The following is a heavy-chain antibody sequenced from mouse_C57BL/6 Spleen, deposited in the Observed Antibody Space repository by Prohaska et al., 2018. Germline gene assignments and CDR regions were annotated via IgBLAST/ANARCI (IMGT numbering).Heavy chain of an antibody. CDR2: ISSGSSTI. CDR3: ARTAQAWFAY. Sequence: EVQLVESGGGLVKPGGSLKLSCAASGFTFSDYGMHWVRQAPEKGLELVAYISSGSSTIYYADTVKGRFTISRDNAKNTLFLQMTSLRSEDTAMYYCARTAQAWFAYWGQGTLVTVSA. CDR1: GFTFSDYG. V-gene: IGHV5-17*01. J-gene: IGHJ3*01. D-gene: IGHD3-2*02.